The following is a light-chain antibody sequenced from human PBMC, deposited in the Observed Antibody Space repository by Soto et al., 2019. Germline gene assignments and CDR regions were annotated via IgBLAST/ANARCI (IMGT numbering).Light chain of an antibody. CDR2: DVS. Sequence: QSALTQPRSVSGSPGQSVTISCTGTSRDVGAYNYVSWYQQHPGKAPKLIIYDVSKWPSGVPDRFSGSKSGNTASLTISGLQGEDEADYCCTSSVGRPTVIFGGGTKLTVL. CDR3: TSSVGRPTVI. V-gene: IGLV2-11*01. J-gene: IGLJ2*01. CDR1: SRDVGAYNY.